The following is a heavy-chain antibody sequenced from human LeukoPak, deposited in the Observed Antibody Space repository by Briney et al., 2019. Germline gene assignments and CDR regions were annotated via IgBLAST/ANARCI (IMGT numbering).Heavy chain of an antibody. V-gene: IGHV1-2*02. CDR2: INPNSGGT. J-gene: IGHJ5*02. CDR1: GYTFTGYY. Sequence: ASVKVSCKASGYTFTGYYMHWVRQAPGQGLEWMGWINPNSGGTNYAQKFQSRVTRTRDTSISTAYMELSRLRSDDTAVYYCARVDTLGATSPWGQGTLVTVSS. D-gene: IGHD1-26*01. CDR3: ARVDTLGATSP.